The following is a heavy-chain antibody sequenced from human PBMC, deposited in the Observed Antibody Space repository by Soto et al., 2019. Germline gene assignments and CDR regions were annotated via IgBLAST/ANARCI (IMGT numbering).Heavy chain of an antibody. J-gene: IGHJ4*02. Sequence: QVQLVQSGAEVKKPGSSVKVSCQASGGIFSSNAISWVRQAPGQGLEWMGGILPIFDTTHYAQKFQGRVTITAEESTSTAYMALSRLKSEDPDLYHCATGGRGYSAAPRFYFEYWGQGTLVTVSS. V-gene: IGHV1-69*01. CDR1: GGIFSSNA. CDR2: ILPIFDTT. CDR3: ATGGRGYSAAPRFYFEY. D-gene: IGHD5-18*01.